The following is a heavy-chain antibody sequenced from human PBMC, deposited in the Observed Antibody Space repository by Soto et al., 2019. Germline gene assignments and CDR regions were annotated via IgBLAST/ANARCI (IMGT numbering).Heavy chain of an antibody. D-gene: IGHD5-18*01. Sequence: QVQLVESGGGVVQPGGSLRLSCSTSGFTFSSYAMHWVRQSPAKGLEWVAVISSDGGNTYHTDSGQGRFTISRDNSKNIVYLQMSSLRPEDTAVYYCARDRGPTWIKPWSWVDYWGQGTLVTVPS. V-gene: IGHV3-30-3*01. J-gene: IGHJ4*02. CDR1: GFTFSSYA. CDR2: ISSDGGNT. CDR3: ARDRGPTWIKPWSWVDY.